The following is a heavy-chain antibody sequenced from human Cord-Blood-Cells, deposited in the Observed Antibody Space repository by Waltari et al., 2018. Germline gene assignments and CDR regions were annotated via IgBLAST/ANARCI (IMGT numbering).Heavy chain of an antibody. Sequence: QLQLQESGPGLVKPSETLSLTCTVSGGSISSSSYYWGWIRQPPGKGLEWIGSIYYSGSTYYNPSLKRRVTISVDTSKNQFSLKLSSVTAADTAVYYCARPISYSSSFAFDIWGQGTMVTVSS. CDR1: GGSISSSSYY. V-gene: IGHV4-39*01. J-gene: IGHJ3*02. CDR3: ARPISYSSSFAFDI. CDR2: IYYSGST. D-gene: IGHD6-6*01.